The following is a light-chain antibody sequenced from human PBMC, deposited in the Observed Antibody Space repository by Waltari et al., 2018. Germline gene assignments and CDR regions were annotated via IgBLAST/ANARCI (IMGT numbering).Light chain of an antibody. CDR2: KAS. CDR3: QQYYNIPLT. J-gene: IGKJ4*01. CDR1: QSISSW. Sequence: DIQMTQSPSTLSASVGDRVTITCRASQSISSWLAWYQQKPGKAPKLLIYKASSLESGVPSRFSGSGSGTEFTLTISSLQAEDVAIYYCQQYYNIPLTFGGGTKVEIK. V-gene: IGKV1-5*03.